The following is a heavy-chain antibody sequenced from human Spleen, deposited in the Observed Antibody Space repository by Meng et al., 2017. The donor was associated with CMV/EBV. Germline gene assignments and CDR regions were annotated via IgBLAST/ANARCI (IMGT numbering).Heavy chain of an antibody. Sequence: ASVKVSCKASGYTFTTYGMHWVRQAPGQRLEWMGWSKADNGNTKYSREFQGRVPITRDTSATTAYMELSSLRSEDMAVYYCARGGTVDYYDFWSGPDYWGQGTLVTVSS. D-gene: IGHD3-3*01. CDR2: SKADNGNT. J-gene: IGHJ4*02. V-gene: IGHV1-3*02. CDR3: ARGGTVDYYDFWSGPDY. CDR1: GYTFTTYG.